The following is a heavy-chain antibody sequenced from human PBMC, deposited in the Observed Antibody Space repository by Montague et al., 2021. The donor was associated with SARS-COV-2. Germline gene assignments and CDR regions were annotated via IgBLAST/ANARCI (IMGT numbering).Heavy chain of an antibody. Sequence: PALVKPTQTLTLTCSFSGFSLTTKGMGVTWIRQPPGKALEWLALIYGNDDKRYRPSLQTKLTIAKDTSKNQVILIMTDMDPADTGTYFCAHFRTHYNLFTGYWPNAEDVWGQGTTVTVSS. D-gene: IGHD3-9*01. CDR3: AHFRTHYNLFTGYWPNAEDV. CDR2: IYGNDDK. V-gene: IGHV2-5*01. J-gene: IGHJ6*02. CDR1: GFSLTTKGMG.